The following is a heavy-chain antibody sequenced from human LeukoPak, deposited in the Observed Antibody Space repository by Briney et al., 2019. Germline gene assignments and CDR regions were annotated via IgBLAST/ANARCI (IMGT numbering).Heavy chain of an antibody. Sequence: GGSLRLSCAASGFTFSSYDMTWVRQAPGRGLEWVSSIRPSGDNTYYGDSVKGRFTISRDNAKNSLYLQMNSLRAEDTAVYYCARDSDSSGWLDYYMDVWGKGTTVTISS. J-gene: IGHJ6*03. CDR2: IRPSGDNT. V-gene: IGHV3-21*01. CDR1: GFTFSSYD. D-gene: IGHD6-19*01. CDR3: ARDSDSSGWLDYYMDV.